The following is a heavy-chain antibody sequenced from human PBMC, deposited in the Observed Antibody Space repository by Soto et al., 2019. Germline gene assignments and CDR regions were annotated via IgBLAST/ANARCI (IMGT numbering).Heavy chain of an antibody. J-gene: IGHJ6*02. CDR1: GGTFSSYA. CDR3: ARSQGSSTSLEIYYYYYYGMDV. V-gene: IGHV1-69*01. CDR2: IIPISDTT. Sequence: QVQLVQSGAEVKKPGSSVKVSCKASGGTFSSYAISWVRQAPGHGLEWMGGIIPISDTTNYAQKFQGRVTITVDESTSTAYMELSSLRSEDTAVYYCARSQGSSTSLEIYYYYYYGMDVWGQGTTVTVSS. D-gene: IGHD2-2*01.